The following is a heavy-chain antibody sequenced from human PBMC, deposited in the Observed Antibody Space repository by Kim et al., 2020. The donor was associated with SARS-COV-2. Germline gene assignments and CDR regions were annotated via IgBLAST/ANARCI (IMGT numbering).Heavy chain of an antibody. V-gene: IGHV1-3*01. CDR1: GYTFTSYA. Sequence: ASVKVSCKASGYTFTSYAMHWVRQAPGQRLEWMGWINAGNGNTKYSQKFQGRVTITRDTSASTAYMELSSLRSEDTAVYYCARSDILTGSEGMDVWGQGTTVTVSS. CDR2: INAGNGNT. D-gene: IGHD3-9*01. CDR3: ARSDILTGSEGMDV. J-gene: IGHJ6*02.